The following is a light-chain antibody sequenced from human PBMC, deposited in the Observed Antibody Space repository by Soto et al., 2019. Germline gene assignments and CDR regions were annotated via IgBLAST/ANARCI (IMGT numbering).Light chain of an antibody. V-gene: IGKV1-39*01. CDR1: QTIATF. J-gene: IGKJ5*01. CDR3: QLSHTSLT. Sequence: DIQMTQSPSSLCASVGDRVTITCRASQTIATFLNWYQQKPGKAPKLLIYGASTLQSGVPSRFSGSGSGADFTLTISSLQPEDSATYYCQLSHTSLTFGQGTRLEIK. CDR2: GAS.